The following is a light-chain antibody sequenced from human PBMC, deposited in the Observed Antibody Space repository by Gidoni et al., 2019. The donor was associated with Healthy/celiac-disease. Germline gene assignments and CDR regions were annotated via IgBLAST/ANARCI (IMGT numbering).Light chain of an antibody. V-gene: IGKV1-39*01. CDR1: QSIRSY. CDR2: AAS. J-gene: IGKJ5*01. Sequence: DNQMTQSPSSLSAPVGDRVTITCRASQSIRSYLNWYQQKPGKAPKLLIYAASSLQSGVPSRFSGSGSGTDFTLTISSLQPEDFATYYCQQSYSTPITFGQGTRLEIK. CDR3: QQSYSTPIT.